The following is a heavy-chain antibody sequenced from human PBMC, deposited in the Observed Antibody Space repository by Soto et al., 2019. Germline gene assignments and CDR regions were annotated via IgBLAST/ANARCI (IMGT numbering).Heavy chain of an antibody. D-gene: IGHD2-15*01. Sequence: GGSLRLSCGASGLTFSDDYMSWIRQAPGKGLERDSYISSSGGTIYYADSVKGRFTIDRDNAKNSLILQMNSLRADDTDVYYCARASSPRDPWLDYWSHGTLVTVSS. CDR2: ISSSGGTI. V-gene: IGHV3-11*01. CDR1: GLTFSDDY. J-gene: IGHJ5*01. CDR3: ARASSPRDPWLDY.